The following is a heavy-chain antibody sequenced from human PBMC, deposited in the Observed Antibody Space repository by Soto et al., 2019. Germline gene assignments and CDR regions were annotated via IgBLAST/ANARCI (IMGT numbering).Heavy chain of an antibody. CDR1: EYSFTSFY. J-gene: IGHJ4*02. CDR2: INPNGGST. D-gene: IGHD2-21*01. CDR3: ATAIPHFDY. Sequence: QVQLVQSGAEVKEPGASVKISCKPSEYSFTSFYMHWVRQAPGQWLEWMGTINPNGGSTTYAQKFQATLTMTRDTSTSTLYMDLSGLRSEDTAVYYCATAIPHFDYWGQGTLVTFSS. V-gene: IGHV1-46*01.